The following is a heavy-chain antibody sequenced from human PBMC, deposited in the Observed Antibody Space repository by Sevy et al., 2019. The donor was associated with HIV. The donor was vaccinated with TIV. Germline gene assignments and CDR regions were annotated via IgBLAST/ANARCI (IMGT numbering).Heavy chain of an antibody. V-gene: IGHV3-30*04. CDR3: ARDSRRGYSYGYYYFDY. J-gene: IGHJ4*02. CDR2: ISYDGSNK. D-gene: IGHD5-18*01. CDR1: GFTFSSYA. Sequence: GGSLRLSCAASGFTFSSYAMQWVRQAPGKGLEWVAVISYDGSNKYYADSVKGRLTISRDNSKNTLYLQMNSLRAEDTAVYYCARDSRRGYSYGYYYFDYWGQGTLITVSS.